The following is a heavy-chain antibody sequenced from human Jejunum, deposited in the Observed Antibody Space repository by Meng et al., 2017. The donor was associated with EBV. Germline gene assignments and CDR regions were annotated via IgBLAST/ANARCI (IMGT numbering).Heavy chain of an antibody. J-gene: IGHJ4*02. V-gene: IGHV4-61*01. CDR3: AGLRYSGYDRAFDY. Sequence: LQESGPGLVKPWETLSLTWTVSGGVGNRGNVYWSWIRQPPGKGLEWIGYIYYSGSTNYIPSLKSRVTISLDTSKNQFSLKLSSVTAADTAVYYCAGLRYSGYDRAFDYWGQGALVTVSS. CDR2: IYYSGST. CDR1: GGVGNRGNVY. D-gene: IGHD5-12*01.